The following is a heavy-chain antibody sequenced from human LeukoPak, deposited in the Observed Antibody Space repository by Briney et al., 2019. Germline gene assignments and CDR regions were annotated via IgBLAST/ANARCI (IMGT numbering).Heavy chain of an antibody. J-gene: IGHJ4*02. D-gene: IGHD2-15*01. V-gene: IGHV3-48*01. CDR3: VRVKGSYFDY. Sequence: GGSLRLSCAASGFPPSSYSINWVRQAPGKGLGWVSYISSSGSAIYYVDSVKGRFTVSRDNAKNSLFLQMNSPRAEDTAVYYCVRVKGSYFDYWGQGALVTVSS. CDR1: GFPPSSYS. CDR2: ISSSGSAI.